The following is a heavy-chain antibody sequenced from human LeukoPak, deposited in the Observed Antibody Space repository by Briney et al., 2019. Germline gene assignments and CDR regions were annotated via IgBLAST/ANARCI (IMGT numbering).Heavy chain of an antibody. D-gene: IGHD4-17*01. CDR2: ISSSSSTI. Sequence: GGSLRLSCAASGFTFSSYSMNWVRQAPGKGLEWVSYISSSSSTIYYADSVKGRFTISRDNAKNSLYLQMNSLRAEDTAVYYCARDIPRSYGAPVGNAFDIWGQGTMVTVSS. V-gene: IGHV3-48*01. J-gene: IGHJ3*02. CDR3: ARDIPRSYGAPVGNAFDI. CDR1: GFTFSSYS.